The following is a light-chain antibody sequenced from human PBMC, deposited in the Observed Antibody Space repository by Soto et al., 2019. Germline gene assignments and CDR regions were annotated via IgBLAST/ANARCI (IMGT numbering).Light chain of an antibody. CDR1: QSVSSN. Sequence: EIVMTQSPATLSVSPGERATLSCRASQSVSSNLAWYHQKHGQAPRLLIYGESTRATGIPARCSCSGSETDVTLTISSRQSEDVVVYYWQQYNIGPPWTFGQGTKVEIK. CDR2: GES. J-gene: IGKJ1*01. V-gene: IGKV3-15*01. CDR3: QQYNIGPPWT.